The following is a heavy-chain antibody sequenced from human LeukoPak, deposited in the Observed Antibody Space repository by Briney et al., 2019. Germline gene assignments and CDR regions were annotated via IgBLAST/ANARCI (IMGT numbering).Heavy chain of an antibody. CDR2: IYPGDSDI. CDR1: GYSFTYYW. D-gene: IGHD3-22*01. J-gene: IGHJ6*04. Sequence: GESLRISCKASGYSFTYYWISWVRQMPGKGLEWMGIIYPGDSDIRYSPSFQGQVTISADKSISTAYLQWSSLQASDTAMYYCARHSGLASDLDVWGKGTTVTVSS. CDR3: ARHSGLASDLDV. V-gene: IGHV5-51*01.